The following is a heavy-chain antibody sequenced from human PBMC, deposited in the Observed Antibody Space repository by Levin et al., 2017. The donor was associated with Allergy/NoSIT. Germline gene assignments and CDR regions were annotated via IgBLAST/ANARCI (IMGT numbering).Heavy chain of an antibody. Sequence: HPGGSLRLSCAASGFSFSSHDMNWVRLAPGKGLGWLAYITSSGRTTDYADSVKGRFTISRDNAKNSLYLQMNSLRDEDTAVYYCTRVPYYLIALAGHYMDVWGKGTTVTVSS. CDR3: TRVPYYLIALAGHYMDV. J-gene: IGHJ6*03. D-gene: IGHD6-19*01. CDR1: GFSFSSHD. CDR2: ITSSGRTT. V-gene: IGHV3-48*02.